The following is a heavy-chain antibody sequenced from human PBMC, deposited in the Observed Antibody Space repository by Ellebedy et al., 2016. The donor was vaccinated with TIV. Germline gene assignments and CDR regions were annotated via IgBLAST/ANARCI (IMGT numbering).Heavy chain of an antibody. CDR3: ATDLNWSGF. CDR1: GFTFSSSW. J-gene: IGHJ4*02. CDR2: IKQDGSEK. Sequence: GESLKISCAASGFTFSSSWMSWVRQAPGKGLEWVTNIKQDGSEKYYVDSVKGRFTISRDNAKNSLYLHMNSLRADDTAVYYCATDLNWSGFWGQGTQVTVSS. D-gene: IGHD3-3*01. V-gene: IGHV3-7*03.